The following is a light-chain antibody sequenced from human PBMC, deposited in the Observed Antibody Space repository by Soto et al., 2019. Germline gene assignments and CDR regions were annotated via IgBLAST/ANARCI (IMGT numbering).Light chain of an antibody. V-gene: IGKV3-20*01. CDR1: QTVTRNY. J-gene: IGKJ5*01. Sequence: EIVLTQSPGTLSFSPWERATLSCRASQTVTRNYLAWHQQKPGQTPRLLVYGASSRATGIPDRFSGSGSGTDFTLTISRLEPEDFAVYYCQKHGSSPINFGQGTRLEIK. CDR3: QKHGSSPIN. CDR2: GAS.